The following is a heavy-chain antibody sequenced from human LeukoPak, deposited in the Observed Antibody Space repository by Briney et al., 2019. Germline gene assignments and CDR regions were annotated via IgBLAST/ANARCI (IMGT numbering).Heavy chain of an antibody. V-gene: IGHV3-15*01. CDR1: GFTFSNAW. CDR3: TRAYSSSWSWYFDY. D-gene: IGHD6-13*01. J-gene: IGHJ4*02. CDR2: VQRQTDGGTT. Sequence: GGSLRLSCAACGFTFSNAWMSWVRQAPGQGLEWVGRVQRQTDGGTTEYAASVKGRFTISRDDSTNSLYLQMNSLKTDDTAVYYCTRAYSSSWSWYFDYWGQGTLVTVSS.